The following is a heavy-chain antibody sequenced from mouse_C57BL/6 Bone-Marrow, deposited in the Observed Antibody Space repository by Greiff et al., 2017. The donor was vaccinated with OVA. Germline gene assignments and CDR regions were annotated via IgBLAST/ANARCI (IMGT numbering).Heavy chain of an antibody. V-gene: IGHV1-26*01. Sequence: EVQLQQSGPELVKPGASVKISCKASGYTFTDYYMNWVKQSHGKSLEWIGDINPNNGGTSYNQKFKGKATLTVDRSSSTAYMELRSLTSEDSAVYDCARPRYDYDEAWFAYWGQGTLVTVSA. CDR1: GYTFTDYY. CDR3: ARPRYDYDEAWFAY. D-gene: IGHD2-4*01. CDR2: INPNNGGT. J-gene: IGHJ3*01.